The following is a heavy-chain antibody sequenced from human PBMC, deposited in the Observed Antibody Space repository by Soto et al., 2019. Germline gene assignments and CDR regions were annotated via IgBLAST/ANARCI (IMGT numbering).Heavy chain of an antibody. J-gene: IGHJ1*01. CDR3: VKDAVSSFFEGFHN. D-gene: IGHD6-13*01. CDR2: INWNSATI. V-gene: IGHV3-9*01. CDR1: GFTFNDYA. Sequence: EVQLVESGGALVQPGGSLRLSCAASGFTFNDYAMHWVRQAPGKGLEWVSGINWNSATIAYADSVKGRFTISRDNAKNSLNLQMNSLRAEDTALYYYVKDAVSSFFEGFHNWGQGTLVAVSS.